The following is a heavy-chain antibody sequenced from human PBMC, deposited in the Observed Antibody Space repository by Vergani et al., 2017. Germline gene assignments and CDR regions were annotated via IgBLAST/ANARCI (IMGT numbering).Heavy chain of an antibody. CDR1: GFTFSSYG. Sequence: GVVLPGRSLRLSCAASGFTFSSYGMHWVRQAPGKGLEWVAVISYDGSNKYYADSVKGRFTISRDNSKNTLYLQMNSLRAEDTAVYYCAKDPRIAAAGTVYYFDYWGQGTLVTVSS. J-gene: IGHJ4*02. CDR3: AKDPRIAAAGTVYYFDY. CDR2: ISYDGSNK. D-gene: IGHD6-13*01. V-gene: IGHV3-30*18.